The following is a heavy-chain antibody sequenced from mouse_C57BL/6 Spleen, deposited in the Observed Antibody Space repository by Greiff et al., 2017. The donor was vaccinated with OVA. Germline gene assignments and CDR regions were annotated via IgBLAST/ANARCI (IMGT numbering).Heavy chain of an antibody. Sequence: QVQLQQPVAELVMPGASVKLSCTASGYTFTSYWMHWVKQRPGQGLEWIGEIDPSDGYTNYNPKFKGKSTLTVDKSSSTAYMQLSSLTSEDSAVYYCARGDYDEYFDYWGQGTTLTVSS. D-gene: IGHD2-4*01. CDR3: ARGDYDEYFDY. J-gene: IGHJ2*01. CDR2: IDPSDGYT. CDR1: GYTFTSYW. V-gene: IGHV1-69*01.